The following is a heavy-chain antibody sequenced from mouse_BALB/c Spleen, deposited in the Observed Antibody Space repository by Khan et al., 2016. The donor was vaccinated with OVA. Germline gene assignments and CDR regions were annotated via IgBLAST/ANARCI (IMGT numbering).Heavy chain of an antibody. CDR3: AREGLRGVAIDY. D-gene: IGHD3-3*01. Sequence: QVQLQQSGPELVKPGASVKISCKTSGYTFTSYDINWVKQRPGQGLEWIGWIYPGDGSSKYNEKLKGKAALTADTSSSTAYMQLTSLTSENSAVYFCAREGLRGVAIDYWGQGASVTVAS. CDR2: IYPGDGSS. J-gene: IGHJ4*01. CDR1: GYTFTSYD. V-gene: IGHV1S56*01.